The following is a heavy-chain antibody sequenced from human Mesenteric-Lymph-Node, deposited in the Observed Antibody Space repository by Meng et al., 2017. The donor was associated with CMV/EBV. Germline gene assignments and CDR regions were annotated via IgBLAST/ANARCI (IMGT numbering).Heavy chain of an antibody. D-gene: IGHD1-26*01. V-gene: IGHV4-61*01. Sequence: SETLSLTCTVSGGSVSSGSYYWSWIRQPPGKGLEWIGYIYYSGSTNYNPSLKSRVTISVDTSKNQFSLKLSSVTAADTAVYYCARDHIVGATRFGGVDPWGQGTLVTVSS. CDR3: ARDHIVGATRFGGVDP. J-gene: IGHJ5*02. CDR1: GGSVSSGSYY. CDR2: IYYSGST.